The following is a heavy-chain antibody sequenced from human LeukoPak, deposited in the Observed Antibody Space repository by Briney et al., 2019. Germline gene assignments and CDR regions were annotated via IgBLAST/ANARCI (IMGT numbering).Heavy chain of an antibody. CDR1: GFIFSSYA. D-gene: IGHD6-13*01. CDR2: ISGSGGST. V-gene: IGHV3-23*01. Sequence: GGSLRLSCAASGFIFSSYAMSWVRQAPGKGLEWVSTISGSGGSTYYADSVKGRFTISRDNSKNTLYLQMNSLRAEDTAVYYCAKGPYSSSWDYFDYWGQGTLVTVSS. J-gene: IGHJ4*02. CDR3: AKGPYSSSWDYFDY.